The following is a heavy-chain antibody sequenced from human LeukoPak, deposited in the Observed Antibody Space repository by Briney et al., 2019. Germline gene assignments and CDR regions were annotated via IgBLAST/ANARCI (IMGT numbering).Heavy chain of an antibody. CDR1: GGSITSGDYY. V-gene: IGHV4-30-4*01. Sequence: SETLSLTCTVSGGSITSGDYYWSWLRQPPGKGLEWIGYIYYSGRTYYDPSLKSRVSISVDTSKNQFSLKLSSVTAADTAVYYCARVCDFWSGYSFGAFNIWGQGTMVTVSS. D-gene: IGHD3-3*01. CDR3: ARVCDFWSGYSFGAFNI. CDR2: IYYSGRT. J-gene: IGHJ3*02.